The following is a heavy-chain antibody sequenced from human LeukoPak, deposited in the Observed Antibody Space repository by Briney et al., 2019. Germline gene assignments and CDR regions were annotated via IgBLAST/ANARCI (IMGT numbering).Heavy chain of an antibody. CDR1: GGTFSSYA. Sequence: SVKVSCKASGGTFSSYAISWVRQAPGQGLEWMGRIIPIFGTANYAQKFQGRVTITTDESTSTAYMELSSLRSEDTAVYYCAGVSYYYDSSGYDNSGFDYWGQGTLVTVSS. J-gene: IGHJ4*02. CDR3: AGVSYYYDSSGYDNSGFDY. D-gene: IGHD3-22*01. CDR2: IIPIFGTA. V-gene: IGHV1-69*05.